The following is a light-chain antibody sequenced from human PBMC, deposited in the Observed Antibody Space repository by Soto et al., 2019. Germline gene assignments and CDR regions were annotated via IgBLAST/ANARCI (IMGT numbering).Light chain of an antibody. CDR2: ENN. Sequence: QSVLTQPPSVSGAPGQRVTISCSGSGSNIGTGYDVHWYQQLPEAAPKLLIYENNNRPSGVPDRFSGSRSGTSASLAITGLEADDEADYYCQSYDSTLSAPIFGGGTKLTVL. CDR3: QSYDSTLSAPI. CDR1: GSNIGTGYD. J-gene: IGLJ2*01. V-gene: IGLV1-40*01.